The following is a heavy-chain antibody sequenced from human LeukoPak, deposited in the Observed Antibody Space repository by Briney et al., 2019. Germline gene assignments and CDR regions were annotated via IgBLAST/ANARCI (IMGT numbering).Heavy chain of an antibody. Sequence: ASVKVSCKVSGYTFTGYYMRWVRQAPGQGLEWMGWINPNSGGTNYAQKFQGRVTMTRDTSISTAYMELSRLRSDDTAVYYCAREGCSSTNCHVLGDDNWFDPWGQGTLVTVSS. CDR3: AREGCSSTNCHVLGDDNWFDP. CDR1: GYTFTGYY. CDR2: INPNSGGT. J-gene: IGHJ5*02. V-gene: IGHV1-2*02. D-gene: IGHD2-2*01.